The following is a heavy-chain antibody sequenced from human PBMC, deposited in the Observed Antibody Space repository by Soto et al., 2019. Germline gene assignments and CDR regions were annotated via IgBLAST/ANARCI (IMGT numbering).Heavy chain of an antibody. CDR1: GFTFSSYA. D-gene: IGHD3-22*01. CDR2: ISGSGST. J-gene: IGHJ4*02. V-gene: IGHV3-23*01. Sequence: GSLRLSCAASGFTFSSYAMSWVRQAPGKGLEWVSAISGSGSTYFADSVKGRFIISRDNSKNTLYLQMNSLRAEDTAVYYCAKDPLYESSGYYFDYWGQGTLVTVSS. CDR3: AKDPLYESSGYYFDY.